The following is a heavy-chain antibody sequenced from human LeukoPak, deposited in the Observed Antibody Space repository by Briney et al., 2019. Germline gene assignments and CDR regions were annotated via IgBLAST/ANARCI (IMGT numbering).Heavy chain of an antibody. CDR1: GFTFSSYG. D-gene: IGHD2-21*01. J-gene: IGHJ4*02. CDR3: AKESRVMSSFDY. Sequence: PGGSLRLSCAASGFTFSSYGMSWVHQAPGKGLEWVSAISGSGGSTYYADSVKGRFTISRDNSKNTLYLQMNSLRAEDTAVYYCAKESRVMSSFDYWGQGTLVTVSS. V-gene: IGHV3-23*01. CDR2: ISGSGGST.